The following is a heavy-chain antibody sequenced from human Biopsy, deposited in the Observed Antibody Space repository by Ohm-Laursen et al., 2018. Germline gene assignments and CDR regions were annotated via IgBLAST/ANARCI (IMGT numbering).Heavy chain of an antibody. CDR1: GFTSSASA. J-gene: IGHJ4*02. V-gene: IGHV3-73*01. Sequence: SLRLSCAASGFTSSASAVHWVRQASGKGLEWVGRIRSKAKSYATAYAASVTGRFTISRDDSKNTTYLQMNSLKTGDTAVYYCTLEGAGFDNWGQGTLVTVSS. D-gene: IGHD3-10*01. CDR2: IRSKAKSYAT. CDR3: TLEGAGFDN.